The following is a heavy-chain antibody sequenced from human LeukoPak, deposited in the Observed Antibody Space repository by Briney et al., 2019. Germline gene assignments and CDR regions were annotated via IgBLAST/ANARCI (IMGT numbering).Heavy chain of an antibody. CDR2: INHSGST. J-gene: IGHJ4*02. D-gene: IGHD3-10*01. CDR1: GGSFSGYY. Sequence: PSETLSLTCAVYGGSFSGYYWSRIRQPPGKGLEWIGEINHSGSTNYNPSLKSRVTISVDTSKNQFSLKLSSVTAADTAVYYCANFGVRGVKGDFDYWGQGTLVTVSS. V-gene: IGHV4-34*01. CDR3: ANFGVRGVKGDFDY.